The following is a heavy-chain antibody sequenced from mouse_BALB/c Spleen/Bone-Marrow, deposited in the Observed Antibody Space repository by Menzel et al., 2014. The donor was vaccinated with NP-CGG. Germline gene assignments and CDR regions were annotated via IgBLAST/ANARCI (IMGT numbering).Heavy chain of an antibody. CDR1: GHTFTSYW. J-gene: IGHJ3*01. CDR2: ISPSTGYT. Sequence: VQLQQSGAELAKPGASVKMSCKASGHTFTSYWMHWVKQRSGQGLEWIGYISPSTGYTEYNQKFKDKATLTADKSSSTAYMQLSSLTSEDSAVYYCARHDGYEAYWGQGTLVTVSA. D-gene: IGHD2-3*01. CDR3: ARHDGYEAY. V-gene: IGHV1-7*01.